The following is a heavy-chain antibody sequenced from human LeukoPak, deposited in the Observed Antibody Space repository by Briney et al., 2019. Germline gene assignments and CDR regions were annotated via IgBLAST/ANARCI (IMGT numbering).Heavy chain of an antibody. V-gene: IGHV1-2*04. CDR1: GYTFTGYY. CDR2: INPNSGGT. D-gene: IGHD2-2*01. CDR3: ARDGGYCSSTSCSEYFDY. Sequence: ASVKVSCKASGYTFTGYYMHRVRQAPGQGLEWMGWINPNSGGTNYAQKFQGWVTMTRDTSISTAYMELSRLRSDDTAVYYCARDGGYCSSTSCSEYFDYWGQGTLVTVFS. J-gene: IGHJ4*02.